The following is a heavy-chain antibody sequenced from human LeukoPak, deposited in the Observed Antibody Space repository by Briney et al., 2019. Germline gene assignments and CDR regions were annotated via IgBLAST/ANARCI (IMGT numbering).Heavy chain of an antibody. Sequence: GGSLRLSCAASGFTFSSYAMSWVRQAPGKGMEWVSAISGSGGSTYYADSVKGRFTISRDNSKNTLYLQMNSLRAEDTAVYYCAKDTRRGLYYDSSGSLDYWGQGTLVTVSS. V-gene: IGHV3-23*01. D-gene: IGHD3-22*01. CDR3: AKDTRRGLYYDSSGSLDY. CDR2: ISGSGGST. J-gene: IGHJ4*02. CDR1: GFTFSSYA.